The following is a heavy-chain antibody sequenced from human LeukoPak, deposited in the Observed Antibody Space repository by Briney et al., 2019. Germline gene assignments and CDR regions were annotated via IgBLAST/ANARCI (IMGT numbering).Heavy chain of an antibody. Sequence: GGSLRLSCSASGFTFSSYAMHWVRQAPGKGLEYVSAISSNGGSTYYADSVKGRFTISRDNAENSLYLQMNSLRTEDTAVYYCARVPGDYWGQGTPVTVSS. J-gene: IGHJ4*02. CDR2: ISSNGGST. CDR3: ARVPGDY. CDR1: GFTFSSYA. V-gene: IGHV3-64*04. D-gene: IGHD3-10*01.